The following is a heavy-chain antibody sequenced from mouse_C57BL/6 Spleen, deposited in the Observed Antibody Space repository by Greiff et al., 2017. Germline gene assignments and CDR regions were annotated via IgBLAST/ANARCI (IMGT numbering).Heavy chain of an antibody. Sequence: VQLQQPGAELARPGASVKLSCKASGYTFTSYGISWVKQRTGQGLEWIGEIYPRSGNTYYNEKFKGKATLTADKSSSTAYMELRSLTSEDSAVYFCAKGGYYYGSSSAWFAYWGQGTLVTVSA. J-gene: IGHJ3*01. V-gene: IGHV1-81*01. CDR1: GYTFTSYG. CDR2: IYPRSGNT. D-gene: IGHD1-1*01. CDR3: AKGGYYYGSSSAWFAY.